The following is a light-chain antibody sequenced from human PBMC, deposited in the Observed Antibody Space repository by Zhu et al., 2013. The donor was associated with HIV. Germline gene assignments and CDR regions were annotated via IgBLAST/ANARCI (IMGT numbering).Light chain of an antibody. CDR3: QQGYSDPIT. J-gene: IGKJ5*01. V-gene: IGKV1-39*01. CDR1: QTISDW. Sequence: DIQMTQSPSSLSASVGDRVTITCRASQTISDWLAWYQQKPGTAPKFLIYAASSLQSGVPSRFNGSGSGTEFALTISSLQPEDSGTYYCQQGYSDPITFGQGTRLEIK. CDR2: AAS.